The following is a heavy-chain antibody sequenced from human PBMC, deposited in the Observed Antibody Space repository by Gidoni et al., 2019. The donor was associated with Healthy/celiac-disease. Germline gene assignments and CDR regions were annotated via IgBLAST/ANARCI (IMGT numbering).Heavy chain of an antibody. CDR2: ISGSGGST. J-gene: IGHJ3*02. V-gene: IGHV3-23*01. Sequence: EVQLLESGGGLVQPGGSLRLSCAASGFTFSSYAMSWVRQAPGKGLEWVSAISGSGGSTYYADSVKGRFTISRDNSKNTLYLQMNSLRAEHTAVYYCAKDSYGSGSYPDAFDIWGQGTMVTVSS. CDR1: GFTFSSYA. D-gene: IGHD3-10*01. CDR3: AKDSYGSGSYPDAFDI.